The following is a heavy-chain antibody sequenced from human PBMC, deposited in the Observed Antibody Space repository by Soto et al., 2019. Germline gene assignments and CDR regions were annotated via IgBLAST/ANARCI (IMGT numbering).Heavy chain of an antibody. Sequence: SVKVSCKASGFTFTSSSVQWVRQARGQRLEWIGWIVVGSGNTNYAQKFQERVTITRDMSTSTAYMELSSLRSEDTAVYYCAAAGVYDFWSGSGWFDPWGQGTLVTVS. V-gene: IGHV1-58*01. CDR3: AAAGVYDFWSGSGWFDP. CDR1: GFTFTSSS. CDR2: IVVGSGNT. D-gene: IGHD3-3*01. J-gene: IGHJ5*02.